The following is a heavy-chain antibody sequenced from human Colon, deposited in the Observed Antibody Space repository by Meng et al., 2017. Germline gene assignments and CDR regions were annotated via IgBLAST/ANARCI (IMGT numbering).Heavy chain of an antibody. J-gene: IGHJ4*02. CDR2: ISNCDKT. D-gene: IGHD7-27*01. CDR1: GSSTGISRW. CDR3: ARERMRELGLFDY. V-gene: IGHV4-4*02. Sequence: PALFQPSGPLALACAVSGSSTGISRWVSLFRHPPGKGLEWIGEISNCDKTVYSPSLKINVTISLDKSSTHFSLTLLPATAADTAIYFCARERMRELGLFDYWGQGALVTVSS.